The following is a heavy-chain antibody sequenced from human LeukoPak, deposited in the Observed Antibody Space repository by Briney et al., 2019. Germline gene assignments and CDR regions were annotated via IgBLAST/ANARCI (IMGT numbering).Heavy chain of an antibody. V-gene: IGHV4-39*07. CDR2: SGST. CDR3: ARVGRWRYYFDY. CDR1: RGSISSSSYY. D-gene: IGHD4-23*01. J-gene: IGHJ4*02. Sequence: NPSETLSLTCTVSRGSISSSSYYWGWIRQPPGKGLEWIGSGSTYYNPSLKSRVTISVDTSKNQFSLKLSSVTAADTAVYYCARVGRWRYYFDYWGQGTLVTVSS.